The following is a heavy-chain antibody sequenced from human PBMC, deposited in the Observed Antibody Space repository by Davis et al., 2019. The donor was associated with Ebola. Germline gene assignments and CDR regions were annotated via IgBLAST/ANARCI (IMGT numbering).Heavy chain of an antibody. CDR1: GYTFSNYA. Sequence: VKVSCKASGYTFSNYAFSWVRQAPGQGLEWLGWIGTYNGNTHYAQKLKGRITLTTDTSSTTAYMELRSLTSDDTAIYSFARDHSSLDYWGQGTLVTVSS. CDR2: IGTYNGNT. CDR3: ARDHSSLDY. J-gene: IGHJ4*02. D-gene: IGHD6-13*01. V-gene: IGHV1-18*01.